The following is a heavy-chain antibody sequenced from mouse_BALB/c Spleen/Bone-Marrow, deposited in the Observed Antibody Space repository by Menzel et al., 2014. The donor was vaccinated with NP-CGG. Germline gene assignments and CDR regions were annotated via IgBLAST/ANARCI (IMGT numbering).Heavy chain of an antibody. D-gene: IGHD3-1*01. CDR1: GYTFTSYW. CDR3: ARRELGPRWFTY. V-gene: IGHV1-69*02. J-gene: IGHJ3*01. CDR2: IDSSDSYT. Sequence: GAEFVKPGASVKLSCKASGYTFTSYWMHWVKQRPGQGLEWIGEIDSSDSYTTYNQKFKGKATLTVDKSSSTAYMQHNSLTSEDYAVYYSARRELGPRWFTYWGQGTLVTVSA.